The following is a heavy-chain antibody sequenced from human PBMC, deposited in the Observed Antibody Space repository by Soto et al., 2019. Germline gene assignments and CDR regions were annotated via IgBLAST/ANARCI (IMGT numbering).Heavy chain of an antibody. V-gene: IGHV4-39*01. CDR2: IYYSGST. CDR3: ARHGSGSYYNNWFAP. CDR1: GDSISSSSYY. J-gene: IGHJ5*02. D-gene: IGHD3-10*01. Sequence: QLQLQESGPGLVKPSETLSLTCTVSGDSISSSSYYWGWIRQPPGKGLEWIGSIYYSGSTYYNPSLKSRVTIPVNTSKTPFSLKLSSVPAADTAVYYCARHGSGSYYNNWFAPWGQGTLVTVSS.